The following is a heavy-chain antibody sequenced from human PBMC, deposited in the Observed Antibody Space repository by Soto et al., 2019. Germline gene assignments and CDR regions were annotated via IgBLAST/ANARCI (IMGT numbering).Heavy chain of an antibody. V-gene: IGHV1-69*06. CDR3: RFIARDYSMDYYGMDV. CDR2: IIPIFGTA. D-gene: IGHD4-4*01. J-gene: IGHJ6*02. CDR1: GGTFSSYA. Sequence: SVKVSCKASGGTFSSYAISWVRQAPGQGLEWMGGIIPIFGTANYAQKFQGRVTITADKSTSTAYMELSSLRSEDTAVYYCRFIARDYSMDYYGMDVWGQETTVTVSS.